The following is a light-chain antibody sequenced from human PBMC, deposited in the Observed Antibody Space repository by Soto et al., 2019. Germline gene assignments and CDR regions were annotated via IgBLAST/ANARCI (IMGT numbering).Light chain of an antibody. Sequence: QSALTQPASVSGSLGQSITISCTGTSSDVGGYNYVSWYQHHPVKAPKLMIYDVSNRPSGVSNRFSGSKSGNTASLTISGLQAEDEADYYCSSYTSSNTLDVFGTGTKLTVL. CDR2: DVS. V-gene: IGLV2-14*03. CDR3: SSYTSSNTLDV. J-gene: IGLJ1*01. CDR1: SSDVGGYNY.